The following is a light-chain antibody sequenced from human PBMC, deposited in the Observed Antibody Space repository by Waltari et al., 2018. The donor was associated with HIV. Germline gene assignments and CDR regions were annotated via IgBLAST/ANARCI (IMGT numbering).Light chain of an antibody. V-gene: IGKV3-11*01. CDR3: QQRSNWPPGRLT. CDR2: DAS. J-gene: IGKJ4*01. CDR1: QSVSSY. Sequence: EIVLTQSPATLSLSPGERANLSCRASQSVSSYLAWYQQKPGQAPRLLIYDASNRATGIPARFTGSGSGTDFTLTISSLEPEDFAVYYCQQRSNWPPGRLTFGGGTKVEIK.